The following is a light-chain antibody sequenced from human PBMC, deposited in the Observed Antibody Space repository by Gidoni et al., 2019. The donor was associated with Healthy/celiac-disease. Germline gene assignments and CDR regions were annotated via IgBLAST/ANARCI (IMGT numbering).Light chain of an antibody. CDR1: LSVSSY. CDR3: QQRSNWPQLT. Sequence: EISFTQSPATLSLSPGERATLSCRASLSVSSYLAGYQQKPGQAPRLLIYDASNRATGIPARFSGSGSGTKFTLTISSLEPEDFAVYYCQQRSNWPQLTFXGXTKVEIK. J-gene: IGKJ4*01. V-gene: IGKV3-11*01. CDR2: DAS.